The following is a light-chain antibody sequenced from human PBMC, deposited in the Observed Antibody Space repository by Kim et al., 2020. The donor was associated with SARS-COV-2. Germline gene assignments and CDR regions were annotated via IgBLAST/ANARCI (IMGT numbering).Light chain of an antibody. J-gene: IGKJ4*01. V-gene: IGKV3-15*01. CDR3: QQYNNWPLT. Sequence: VSPGERSTLSCRAGQSASSNLAWYQQKPGQAPRLLVYGASTRATGIPARFSGSGSGTDFTLTISSLQSEDFAVYYCQQYNNWPLTFGGGTKVDIK. CDR1: QSASSN. CDR2: GAS.